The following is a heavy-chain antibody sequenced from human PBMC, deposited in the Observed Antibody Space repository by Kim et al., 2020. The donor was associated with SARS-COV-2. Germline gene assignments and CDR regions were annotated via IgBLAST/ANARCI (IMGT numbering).Heavy chain of an antibody. V-gene: IGHV3-23*01. CDR1: GFTFSSYA. J-gene: IGHJ6*02. CDR3: AKDQRYCSSTSCFTYGMDV. Sequence: GGSLRLSXAASGFTFSSYAMSWVRQAPGKGLEWVSAISGSGGSTYYADSVKGRFTISRDNSKNTLYLQMNSLRAEDTAVYYCAKDQRYCSSTSCFTYGMDVWGQGTTVTVSS. CDR2: ISGSGGST. D-gene: IGHD2-2*01.